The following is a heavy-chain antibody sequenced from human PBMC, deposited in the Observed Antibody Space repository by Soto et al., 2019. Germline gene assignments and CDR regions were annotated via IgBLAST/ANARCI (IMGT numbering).Heavy chain of an antibody. Sequence: QVQLVESGGGVVQPGRSLRLSCAASGFTFSTYDMHWVRQAPGKGLEWVAVISSDGSNEYYADSVKGRFTISRDNSKNMLYVQMNSRRAEDTAGYYCAKGLGDSSADDGADYWGQGPLVTVSS. V-gene: IGHV3-30*18. CDR2: ISSDGSNE. CDR1: GFTFSTYD. CDR3: AKGLGDSSADDGADY. J-gene: IGHJ4*02. D-gene: IGHD6-25*01.